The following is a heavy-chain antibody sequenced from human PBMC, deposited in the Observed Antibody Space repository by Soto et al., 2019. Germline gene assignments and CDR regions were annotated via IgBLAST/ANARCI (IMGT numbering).Heavy chain of an antibody. V-gene: IGHV4-59*08. CDR2: IYYSGST. D-gene: IGHD1-26*01. CDR1: GVSISSYY. CDR3: ARRTVGRYYFDY. J-gene: IGHJ4*02. Sequence: SETLSLTCTVSGVSISSYYWSWIRQPPGKGLEWIGYIYYSGSTNYNPSLKSRVTISVDTSKNQFSLKLSSVTAADTAVYYCARRTVGRYYFDYWGQGTLVTVSS.